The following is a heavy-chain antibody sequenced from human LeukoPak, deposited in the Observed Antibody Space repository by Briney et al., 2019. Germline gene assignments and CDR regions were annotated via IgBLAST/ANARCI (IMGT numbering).Heavy chain of an antibody. Sequence: ASVKVSCKASGYTFTSYGISWVRQAPGQGLEWMGWISPYNGYTKYAQKLQGRVTMTTDTPTSTAYMELRSLRSDDTAVYYCARGGGTYYYDISGYPDYWGQGTLVTVSS. J-gene: IGHJ4*02. CDR2: ISPYNGYT. V-gene: IGHV1-18*01. CDR1: GYTFTSYG. D-gene: IGHD3-22*01. CDR3: ARGGGTYYYDISGYPDY.